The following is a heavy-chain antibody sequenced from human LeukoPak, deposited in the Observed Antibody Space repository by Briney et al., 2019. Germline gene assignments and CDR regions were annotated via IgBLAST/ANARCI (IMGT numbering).Heavy chain of an antibody. Sequence: GGSLRLSCAASGFTYSSYAMSWVRQAPGKGLEWFSVISGRGGSTYYADSVKGRFAISRDNSKNTLSLQMNSLRAEDTAVYYCAKHNDFWSGHTYYYYYMDVWGKGTTVTVSS. CDR3: AKHNDFWSGHTYYYYYMDV. CDR1: GFTYSSYA. J-gene: IGHJ6*03. CDR2: ISGRGGST. V-gene: IGHV3-23*01. D-gene: IGHD3-3*01.